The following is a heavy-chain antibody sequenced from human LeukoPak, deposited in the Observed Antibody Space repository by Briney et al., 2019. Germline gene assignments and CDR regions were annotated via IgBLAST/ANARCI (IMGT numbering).Heavy chain of an antibody. Sequence: SETLSLTCAVPGGSISSGGYSWSWIRQPPGKGLEWIGYIYHSGSTYYNPSLKSRVTISVDRSKNQFSLKLSSVTAADTAVYYCARQWDGDYWGQGTLVTVSS. V-gene: IGHV4-30-2*01. CDR3: ARQWDGDY. D-gene: IGHD1-26*01. CDR1: GGSISSGGYS. CDR2: IYHSGST. J-gene: IGHJ4*02.